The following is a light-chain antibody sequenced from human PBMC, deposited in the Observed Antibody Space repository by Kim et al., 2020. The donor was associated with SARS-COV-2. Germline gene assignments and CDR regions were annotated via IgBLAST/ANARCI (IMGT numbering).Light chain of an antibody. Sequence: DIQMTQSPSSLSASVGDRITITCQASQDINNYLNWYQQKPGKAPKVLIYDASNLKTGVPSRFSGSGSGTDFTFTISSLQPEDIAIYYCQQYDNLPLTFGGGTKVEI. CDR1: QDINNY. V-gene: IGKV1-33*01. CDR3: QQYDNLPLT. CDR2: DAS. J-gene: IGKJ4*01.